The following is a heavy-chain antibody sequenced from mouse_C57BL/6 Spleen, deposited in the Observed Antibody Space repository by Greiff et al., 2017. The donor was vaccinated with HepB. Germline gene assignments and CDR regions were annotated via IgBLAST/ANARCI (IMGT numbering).Heavy chain of an antibody. V-gene: IGHV1-9*01. CDR3: ARWSNYYGSSLYAMDY. CDR1: GYTFTGYW. J-gene: IGHJ4*01. D-gene: IGHD1-1*01. Sequence: VKLMESGAELMKPGASVKLSCKATGYTFTGYWIEWVKQRPGHGLEWIGEILPGSGSTNYNEKFKGKATFTADTSSNTAYMQLSSLTTEDSAIYYCARWSNYYGSSLYAMDYWGQGTSVTVSS. CDR2: ILPGSGST.